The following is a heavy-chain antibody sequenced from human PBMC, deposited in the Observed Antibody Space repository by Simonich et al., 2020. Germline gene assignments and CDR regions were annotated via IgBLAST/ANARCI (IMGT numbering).Heavy chain of an antibody. J-gene: IGHJ6*02. CDR3: AKESTVSRWDYYYGMDV. D-gene: IGHD4-17*01. V-gene: IGHV3-30*18. CDR1: GFTFSSYG. CDR2: KVNDGINK. Sequence: QVQLVESGGGVVQPGRSLRLSCAASGFTFSSYGMHWVRKAPGKGLERGGVKVNDGINKYYADTVKGRFTISRDNSKNTLYLQMNSLRAEDTAMYYCAKESTVSRWDYYYGMDVWGQGTTVTVSS.